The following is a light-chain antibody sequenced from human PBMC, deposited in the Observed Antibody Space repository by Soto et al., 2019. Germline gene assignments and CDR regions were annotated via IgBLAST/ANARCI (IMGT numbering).Light chain of an antibody. CDR2: DAS. V-gene: IGKV1-5*01. J-gene: IGKJ1*01. CDR1: QPISGW. CDR3: QQYETFSGT. Sequence: EIVMTQSPATLSVSPGQGATLSCRASQPISGWLAWYQQKPGEAPKLLIYDASALPRGVPSRFSGSGSGTKFTLTIASLQPDDFATYYCQQYETFSGTFGPGTKVDIK.